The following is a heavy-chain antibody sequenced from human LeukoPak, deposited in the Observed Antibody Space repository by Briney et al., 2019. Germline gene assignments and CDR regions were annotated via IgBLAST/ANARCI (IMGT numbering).Heavy chain of an antibody. V-gene: IGHV4-31*03. CDR1: GGSISSGGYY. CDR3: ARSQVATMNAFDI. D-gene: IGHD5-12*01. J-gene: IGHJ3*02. CDR2: IYYSGST. Sequence: SETLSLTCTVSGGSISSGGYYWSWIRQHPGKGLEWTGYIYYSGSTYYNPSLKSRVTISVDTSKNQFSLKLSSVTAADTAVYYCARSQVATMNAFDIWGQGTMGTVSS.